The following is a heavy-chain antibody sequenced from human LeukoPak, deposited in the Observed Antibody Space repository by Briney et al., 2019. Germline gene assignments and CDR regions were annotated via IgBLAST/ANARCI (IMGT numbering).Heavy chain of an antibody. D-gene: IGHD3-3*01. CDR1: GFTFGTYG. J-gene: IGHJ4*02. CDR2: IWNVGSNK. V-gene: IGHV3-33*01. Sequence: GGSLRLSCAASGFTFGTYGMHWVRQAPGKGLEWVAVIWNVGSNKYYADSVKGRFTISRDDSKNTLYLQMNSLKTEDTAVYYCTTGGVRFLEWWGIFDYWGQGTLVTVSS. CDR3: TTGGVRFLEWWGIFDY.